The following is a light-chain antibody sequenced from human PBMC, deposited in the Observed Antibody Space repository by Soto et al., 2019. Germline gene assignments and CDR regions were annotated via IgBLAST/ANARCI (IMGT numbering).Light chain of an antibody. Sequence: EIVLTQSPATLSLSTGERAYLSCRASQSVGSSLAWYQHKPGQARRLIIYDVSNRATGIPARFSGSVSGTDFTPTISSLEPEDFAVYYGQQCVIWPLFTFGPGTKVDIK. J-gene: IGKJ3*01. CDR3: QQCVIWPLFT. CDR1: QSVGSS. CDR2: DVS. V-gene: IGKV3-11*01.